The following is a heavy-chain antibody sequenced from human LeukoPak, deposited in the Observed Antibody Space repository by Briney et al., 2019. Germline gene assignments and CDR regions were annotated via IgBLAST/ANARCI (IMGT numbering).Heavy chain of an antibody. CDR1: GGSISSNY. CDR3: AKRGSVGTLGHFDY. Sequence: ETLSLTCSVSGGSISSNYWSWVRQPPGKGLEWVSGISSNGASTYYVDSVKGRFTISRDNSKNTLFLQMNSLRAEDTAVYYCAKRGSVGTLGHFDYWGQGTLVTVSS. D-gene: IGHD6-13*01. CDR2: ISSNGAST. J-gene: IGHJ4*02. V-gene: IGHV3-23*01.